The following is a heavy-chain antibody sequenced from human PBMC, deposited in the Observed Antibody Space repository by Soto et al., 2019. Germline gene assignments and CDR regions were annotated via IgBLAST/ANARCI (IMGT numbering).Heavy chain of an antibody. Sequence: PGGSLRLSCAATGFTFGFQALSWVRQAPGKGLEWVSSVSAGGVSTNYADSVRGRFTISRDNSKNRLFLQMNSLRADDTALWYCALGGLFYFGSSGHPLGFWGQGAVVTVSS. CDR1: GFTFGFQA. CDR3: ALGGLFYFGSSGHPLGF. D-gene: IGHD3-22*01. J-gene: IGHJ4*02. CDR2: VSAGGVST. V-gene: IGHV3-23*01.